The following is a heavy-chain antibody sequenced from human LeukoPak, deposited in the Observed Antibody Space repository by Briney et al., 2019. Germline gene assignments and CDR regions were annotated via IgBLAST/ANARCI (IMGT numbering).Heavy chain of an antibody. D-gene: IGHD2/OR15-2a*01. V-gene: IGHV4-59*08. CDR1: GGSITNYY. CDR3: ARQGSSNFLFDN. CDR2: IFFSGST. Sequence: SETLSLTCTVSGGSITNYYWSWIRQPPGKGLEWIGCIFFSGSTNYNPSLKSRVTISVDRSKNQFSLRLSSVTAADMAVYCCARQGSSNFLFDNWGQGTLVTVSS. J-gene: IGHJ4*02.